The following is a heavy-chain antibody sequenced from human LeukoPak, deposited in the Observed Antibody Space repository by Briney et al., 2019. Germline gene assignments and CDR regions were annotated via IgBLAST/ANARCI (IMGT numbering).Heavy chain of an antibody. J-gene: IGHJ5*02. V-gene: IGHV3-11*05. CDR3: ARVGLPGVRSPNWFDP. Sequence: GGSLRLSCAASGFTFSDYYISWIRQAPGKGLEWVSYISASSSNTNYADSVKGRFTISRDNAKNSLYLQMNSLSAEDTAVYYCARVGLPGVRSPNWFDPWGQGTLVTVSS. CDR1: GFTFSDYY. D-gene: IGHD4-11*01. CDR2: ISASSSNT.